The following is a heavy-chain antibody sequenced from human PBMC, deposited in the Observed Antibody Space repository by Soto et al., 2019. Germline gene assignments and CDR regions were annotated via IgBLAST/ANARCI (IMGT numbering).Heavy chain of an antibody. D-gene: IGHD3-9*01. V-gene: IGHV3-9*01. J-gene: IGHJ4*02. CDR3: GKDTEVFLTGIDY. CDR2: ITWNSGSI. CDR1: GFTFGDYA. Sequence: EVQLVESGGGLVQPGRSLRLSCAASGFTFGDYAMHWVRQVPGQGLEWVSGITWNSGSIGYADSVKGRFTISRDNAKNSLYLQMNSLRTEDTAFYYCGKDTEVFLTGIDYWGQGTLVTVSS.